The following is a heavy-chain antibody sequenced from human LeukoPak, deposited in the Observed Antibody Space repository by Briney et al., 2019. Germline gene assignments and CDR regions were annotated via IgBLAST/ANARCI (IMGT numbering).Heavy chain of an antibody. D-gene: IGHD3-22*01. J-gene: IGHJ4*02. CDR1: GFTFSSYA. CDR3: AKTSGAYYYDSSGYYPSGDYFDY. V-gene: IGHV3-23*01. Sequence: PGGSLRLSCAASGFTFSSYAMSWVRQAPGKGLEWVSAISGSGGSTYYADSVKGRFTISRDNAKNSLYLQMNSLRAEDTALYYCAKTSGAYYYDSSGYYPSGDYFDYWGQGTLVTVSS. CDR2: ISGSGGST.